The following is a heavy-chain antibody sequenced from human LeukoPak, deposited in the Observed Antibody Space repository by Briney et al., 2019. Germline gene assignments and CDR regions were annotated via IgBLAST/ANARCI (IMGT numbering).Heavy chain of an antibody. D-gene: IGHD2-15*01. J-gene: IGHJ4*02. CDR3: ARGGVVAAHSNDY. CDR1: GYTFTSYD. V-gene: IGHV1-8*01. Sequence: ASVKVSCKASGYTFTSYDINWVRQATGQGLEWMGWMNPNSGNTGYAQKFQGRVTMTRNTSISTAYMELSRLRSDDTAVYYCARGGVVAAHSNDYWGQGTLVTVSS. CDR2: MNPNSGNT.